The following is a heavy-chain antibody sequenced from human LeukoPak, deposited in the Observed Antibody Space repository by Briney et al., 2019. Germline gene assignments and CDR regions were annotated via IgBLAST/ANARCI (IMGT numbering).Heavy chain of an antibody. V-gene: IGHV3-74*01. CDR1: SFTSSDYW. Sequence: GGSLRLSCVASSFTSSDYWMHWVRQAPGKGLVWVSRINSDGSSTNYADSVKGRFTISRDNAKNTLYLQMNSLRAEDTAVYYCARFNYDSKYYDYWGQGTLVTVSS. J-gene: IGHJ4*02. D-gene: IGHD3-16*01. CDR2: INSDGSST. CDR3: ARFNYDSKYYDY.